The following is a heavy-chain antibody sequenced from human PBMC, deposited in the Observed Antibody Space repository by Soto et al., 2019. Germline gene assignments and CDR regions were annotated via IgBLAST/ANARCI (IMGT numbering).Heavy chain of an antibody. D-gene: IGHD1-1*01. J-gene: IGHJ3*01. CDR1: GFTISGKKY. Sequence: DVQLVESGGGLIQPGESLRLSCAAFGFTISGKKYVAWVRQAPGKGLEWVSALYDIDGSFYADSVKGRFTTSSDSSKTTVYLQMNDLRPDDTAVYSCATWHEREHAYDVWGLGTTVTVSS. V-gene: IGHV3-53*01. CDR3: ATWHEREHAYDV. CDR2: LYDIDGS.